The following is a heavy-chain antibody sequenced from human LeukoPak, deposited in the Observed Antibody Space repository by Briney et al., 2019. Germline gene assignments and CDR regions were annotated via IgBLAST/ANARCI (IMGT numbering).Heavy chain of an antibody. V-gene: IGHV4-4*02. CDR1: GGSISSSNW. Sequence: PSETLSLTCAVSGGSISSSNWWSWVRQPPGKGLEWIGEIYHSGSTNYNPSLKSRVTISVDKPKNQFSLKLSSVTAADTAVYYCARTILYDYVWGSYHPFHFDIWGQGTMVTVSS. CDR2: IYHSGST. J-gene: IGHJ3*02. D-gene: IGHD3-16*02. CDR3: ARTILYDYVWGSYHPFHFDI.